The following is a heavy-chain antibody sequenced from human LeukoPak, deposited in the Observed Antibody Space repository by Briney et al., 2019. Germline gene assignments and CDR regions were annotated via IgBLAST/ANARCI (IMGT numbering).Heavy chain of an antibody. CDR2: ISGSGGST. CDR3: AKDVVGSSTDWFDP. CDR1: GFTSSSYA. D-gene: IGHD1-26*01. J-gene: IGHJ5*02. Sequence: GGTLRLSCAASGFTSSSYAMSWVRQAPGKGLEWVSGISGSGGSTYYADSAKGRFTISRDNSKNTLYLQMTSLRADATAVYYCAKDVVGSSTDWFDPWGQGTLVTVSS. V-gene: IGHV3-23*01.